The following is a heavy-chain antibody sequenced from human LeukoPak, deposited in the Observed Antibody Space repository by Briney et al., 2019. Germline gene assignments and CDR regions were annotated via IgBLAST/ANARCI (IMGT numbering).Heavy chain of an antibody. J-gene: IGHJ5*02. CDR3: ARDLGPYNWFDP. CDR1: GGSISSGSYY. D-gene: IGHD7-27*01. Sequence: SETLSLTCTVSGGSISSGSYYWSWIRQPAGKGLEWIGHIYTSGNGNYNPSLKSRVTISIDTSKNQFSLKLSSVTAADTALYFCARDLGPYNWFDPWGQGTLVTVSS. V-gene: IGHV4-61*09. CDR2: IYTSGNG.